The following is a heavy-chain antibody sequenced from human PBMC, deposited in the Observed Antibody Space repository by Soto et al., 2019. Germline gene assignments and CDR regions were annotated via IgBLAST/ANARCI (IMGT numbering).Heavy chain of an antibody. D-gene: IGHD4-17*01. CDR3: ARDDTATNYYYYGMDV. CDR1: GGSISSYY. V-gene: IGHV4-59*12. Sequence: PSETLSLTCTVSGGSISSYYWSWIRQPPGKGLEWIGYIYYSGSTNYNPSLRSRVTISVDTSKNQFSLKLSSVTAADTAVYYCARDDTATNYYYYGMDVWGQGTTVTVSS. CDR2: IYYSGST. J-gene: IGHJ6*02.